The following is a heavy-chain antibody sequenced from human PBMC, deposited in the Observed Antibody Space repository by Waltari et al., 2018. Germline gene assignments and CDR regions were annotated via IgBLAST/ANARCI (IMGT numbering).Heavy chain of an antibody. V-gene: IGHV3-7*03. J-gene: IGHJ4*02. CDR3: LRDRRGPALFDY. CDR1: GFIFSSSW. Sequence: EVQVVASGGGLVQPGGSLRLSWQGSGFIFSSSWMSWVRQAPGKGLEWVANINQDGSETNYVDSVKGRFTISRDNAESSLYLQMISLRAEDTAVYYCLRDRRGPALFDYWGQGSLVTVSS. D-gene: IGHD2-2*01. CDR2: INQDGSET.